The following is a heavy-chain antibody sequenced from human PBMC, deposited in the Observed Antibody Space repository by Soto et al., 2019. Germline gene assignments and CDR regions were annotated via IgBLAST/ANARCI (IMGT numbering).Heavy chain of an antibody. CDR2: INHSGST. CDR3: ARSPDSSGPP. D-gene: IGHD3-22*01. V-gene: IGHV4-34*01. Sequence: SETLSLTCAVYGGSFSGYYWSWIRQPPGKGLEWIGEINHSGSTNYNPSLKSRVTISVDTSKNQFSLKLSSVTAADTAVYYCARSPDSSGPPWGQGTLVTVS. J-gene: IGHJ5*02. CDR1: GGSFSGYY.